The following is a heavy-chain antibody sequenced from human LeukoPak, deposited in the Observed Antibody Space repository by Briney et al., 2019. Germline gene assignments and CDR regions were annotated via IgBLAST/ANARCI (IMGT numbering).Heavy chain of an antibody. CDR2: IWYDGSNK. Sequence: GGSLRLSCAASGFTFSSYGMHWVRQAPGKGLEWVAVIWYDGSNKNYADSVKGRFTISRDNSKNTLYLLMDSLRAEDTAVYYCARGETSSYDYWGQGTLVTVSS. V-gene: IGHV3-33*08. D-gene: IGHD2-2*01. J-gene: IGHJ4*02. CDR3: ARGETSSYDY. CDR1: GFTFSSYG.